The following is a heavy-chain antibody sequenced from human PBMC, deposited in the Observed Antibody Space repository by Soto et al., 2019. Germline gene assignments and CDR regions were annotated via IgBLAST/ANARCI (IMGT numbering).Heavy chain of an antibody. CDR3: VRDSGAKLSSS. Sequence: GXSVKVSCKASGCTFTRHGFTWVRQAPGQGLQWTGCXSIYNXNTHYAQKFQGXLTLTTDTXTSTYYMQPRSLKYKDKDVYYCVRDSGAKLSSSWGKGTLVTVYS. J-gene: IGHJ4*02. D-gene: IGHD6-13*01. CDR1: GCTFTRHG. V-gene: IGHV1-18*04. CDR2: XSIYNXNT.